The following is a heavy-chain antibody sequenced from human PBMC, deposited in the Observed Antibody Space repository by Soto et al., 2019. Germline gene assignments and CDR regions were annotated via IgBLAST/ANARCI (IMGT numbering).Heavy chain of an antibody. Sequence: GGSLRLSCAASGFNFRNFPMSWVRQPPGKGLEWVSSISGNGVNTTYADSVKARFTISRDNSKKMLYLQMNSLRAEDTAVYYCAKTPGMSGLFDPWGQGTLVTVYS. CDR3: AKTPGMSGLFDP. V-gene: IGHV3-23*01. CDR1: GFNFRNFP. J-gene: IGHJ5*02. D-gene: IGHD6-25*01. CDR2: ISGNGVNT.